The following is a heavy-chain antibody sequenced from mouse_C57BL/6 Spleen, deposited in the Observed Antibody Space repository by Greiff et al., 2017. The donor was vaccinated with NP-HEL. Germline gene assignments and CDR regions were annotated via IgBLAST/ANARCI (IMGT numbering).Heavy chain of an antibody. CDR3: ARGGQLRLRAYAMDY. V-gene: IGHV5-16*01. Sequence: EVQRVESEGGLVQPGSSMKLSCTASGFTFSDYYMAWVRQVPEKGLEWVANINYDGSSTYYLDSLKSRFIISRDNAKNILYLQMSSLKSEDTATYYCARGGQLRLRAYAMDYWGQGTSVTVSS. CDR2: INYDGSST. J-gene: IGHJ4*01. D-gene: IGHD3-2*02. CDR1: GFTFSDYY.